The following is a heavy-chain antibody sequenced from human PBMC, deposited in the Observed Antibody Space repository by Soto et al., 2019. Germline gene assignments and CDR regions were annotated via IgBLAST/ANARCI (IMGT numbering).Heavy chain of an antibody. J-gene: IGHJ4*02. CDR3: ARDLAGLDY. CDR1: GFTFSRFW. Sequence: QAGGSLRLSCVASGFTFSRFWMTWVRQAPGKGLEWVANIKQDGSEKNYVDFVKGRFTISRDNAKNSLFLQMSSLRADDTAVYYCARDLAGLDYWGQGTLVTVSS. V-gene: IGHV3-7*05. CDR2: IKQDGSEK.